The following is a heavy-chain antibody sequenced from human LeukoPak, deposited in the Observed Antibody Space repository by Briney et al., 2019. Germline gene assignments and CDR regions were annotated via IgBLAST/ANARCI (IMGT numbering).Heavy chain of an antibody. CDR1: GGSFSGYY. J-gene: IGHJ6*02. V-gene: IGHV4-34*01. CDR3: ARGRITIFGVGDYYYYGMDV. CDR2: INHSGST. D-gene: IGHD3-3*01. Sequence: SETLSLTCAVYGGSFSGYYWSWIRQPPGKGLEWIGEINHSGSTNYNPSLKSRVTISVDTSKNQFSLKLSSMTAADTAVYYCARGRITIFGVGDYYYYGMDVWGQGTTVTVSS.